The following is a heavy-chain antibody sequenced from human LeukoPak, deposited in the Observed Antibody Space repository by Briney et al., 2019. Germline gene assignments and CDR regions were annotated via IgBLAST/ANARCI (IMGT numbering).Heavy chain of an antibody. CDR1: RCTVKSKG. J-gene: IGHJ3*01. CDR2: ISAYNGNT. V-gene: IGHV1-18*01. Sequence: ASGVAMCQSWRCTVKSKGVGLGGRGLRKRNEWMGWISAYNGNTNYAQKLQGRVTMTTDTSTSTAYMELRSLRSDDTAVYYCARDPLSWGQGTMVTVSS. CDR3: ARDPLS.